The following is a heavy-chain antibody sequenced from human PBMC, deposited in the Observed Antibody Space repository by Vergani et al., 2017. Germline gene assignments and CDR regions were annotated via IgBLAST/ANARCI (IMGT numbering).Heavy chain of an antibody. V-gene: IGHV3-11*01. CDR3: ARERGRLSNIVVVPAATPGAFDI. CDR1: GFTFSDYY. D-gene: IGHD2-2*01. J-gene: IGHJ3*02. CDR2: ISSSGSTI. Sequence: QVQLVESGGGLVKPGGSLRLSCAASGFTFSDYYMSWIRQAPGKGLEWVSYISSSGSTIYYADSVKGRFTISRDNAKNSLYLQMNSLRAEDTAVYYWARERGRLSNIVVVPAATPGAFDIWGQGTMVTVSS.